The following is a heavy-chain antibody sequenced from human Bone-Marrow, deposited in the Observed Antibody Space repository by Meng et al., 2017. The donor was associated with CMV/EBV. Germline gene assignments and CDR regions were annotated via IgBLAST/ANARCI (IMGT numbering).Heavy chain of an antibody. CDR1: GFTFSSYG. J-gene: IGHJ6*02. CDR2: IRYDGSNK. V-gene: IGHV3-30*02. CDR3: ACYYHYSMDV. Sequence: GESLKISCAASGFTFSSYGMHWVRQAPGKGLEWVAFIRYDGSNKYYADSVKGRFTISRDNSKNTLYLQMNSLRAEDTAVYYCACYYHYSMDVWGQGTTVTVSS.